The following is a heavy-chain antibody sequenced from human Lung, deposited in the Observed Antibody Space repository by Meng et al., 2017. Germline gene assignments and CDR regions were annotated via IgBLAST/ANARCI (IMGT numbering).Heavy chain of an antibody. CDR3: ARGPTTMAHDFDY. V-gene: IGHV4-34*01. J-gene: IGHJ4*02. Sequence: SETLSLTCVVSGGSFSDYYWSWIRQPPGKGLEWIGEINHSGSTNYNPSFESRATIPVDTSQNNLSLKLSSVTAADSAVYYCARGPTTMAHDFDYWGQGTLVTVSS. CDR2: INHSGST. CDR1: GGSFSDYY. D-gene: IGHD4-11*01.